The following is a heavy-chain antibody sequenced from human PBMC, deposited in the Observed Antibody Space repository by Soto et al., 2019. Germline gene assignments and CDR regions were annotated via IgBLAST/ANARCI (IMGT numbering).Heavy chain of an antibody. D-gene: IGHD4-4*01. CDR3: ARDMHDGFTNYFDP. CDR1: GDSITCYX. V-gene: IGHV4-59*01. J-gene: IGHJ5*02. CDR2: TAYTGNT. Sequence: CDTPFLTFVLPGDSITCYXWTWIRQVPWNGLERIDYTAYTGNTNYKPSINSRVNISMDTSKNQLSLKLTSMTAAETAVYYCARDMHDGFTNYFDPWGQGTLVT.